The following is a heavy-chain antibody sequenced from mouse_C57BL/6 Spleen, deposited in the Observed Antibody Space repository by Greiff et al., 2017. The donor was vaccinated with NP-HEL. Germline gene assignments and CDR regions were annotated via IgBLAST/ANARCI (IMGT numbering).Heavy chain of an antibody. CDR2: SRNKANDYTT. D-gene: IGHD1-1*01. J-gene: IGHJ1*03. Sequence: EVKVVESGGGLVQSGRSLRLSCATSGFTFSDFYMEWVRQAPGKGLEWIAASRNKANDYTTEYSASVKGRFIVSRDTSQSILYLQMNALRAEDTAIYYCARDAYYYGSSTRYFDVWGTGTTVTVSS. CDR3: ARDAYYYGSSTRYFDV. V-gene: IGHV7-1*01. CDR1: GFTFSDFY.